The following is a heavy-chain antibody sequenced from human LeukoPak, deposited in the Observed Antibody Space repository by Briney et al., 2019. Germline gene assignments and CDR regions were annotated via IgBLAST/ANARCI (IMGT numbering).Heavy chain of an antibody. D-gene: IGHD4-23*01. CDR2: ISSSSSYI. CDR3: ARQSMVVTEAPLGDY. CDR1: GFTFSSYS. V-gene: IGHV3-21*01. Sequence: TGGSLRLSCAASGFTFSSYSMNWVRQAPGKGLEWVSSISSSSSYIYYADSVKGRFTISRDNAKNSLYLQMNSLRAEDTAVYYCARQSMVVTEAPLGDYWGQGTLVTVSS. J-gene: IGHJ4*02.